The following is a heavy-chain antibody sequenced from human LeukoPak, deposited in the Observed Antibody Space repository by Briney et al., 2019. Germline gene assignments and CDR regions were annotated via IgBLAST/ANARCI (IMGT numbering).Heavy chain of an antibody. CDR1: GGSISNYY. CDR3: ARYRGNSNGGFDP. V-gene: IGHV4-59*01. CDR2: VYYSGST. Sequence: SETLSLTCTVSGGSISNYYWTWIRQPPGKGLEWIAYVYYSGSTNYNPSLKSRVSISVDTSKNQFSLKLSSVTAADTAVYYCARYRGNSNGGFDPWGQGTLVTVSS. J-gene: IGHJ5*02. D-gene: IGHD4-23*01.